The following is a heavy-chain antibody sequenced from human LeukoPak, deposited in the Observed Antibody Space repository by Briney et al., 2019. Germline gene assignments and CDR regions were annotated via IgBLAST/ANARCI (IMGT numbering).Heavy chain of an antibody. CDR3: AREDTAMVYFDY. D-gene: IGHD5-18*01. CDR1: GGSISSGGYY. J-gene: IGHJ4*02. Sequence: SETLSLTCTVSGGSISSGGYYWSWIRQHPGKGLEWIGYIYYSGSTYYNPSLKSRVAISVDTSKNQFSLKLSSVTAADTAVYYCAREDTAMVYFDYWGQGTLVTVSS. V-gene: IGHV4-31*03. CDR2: IYYSGST.